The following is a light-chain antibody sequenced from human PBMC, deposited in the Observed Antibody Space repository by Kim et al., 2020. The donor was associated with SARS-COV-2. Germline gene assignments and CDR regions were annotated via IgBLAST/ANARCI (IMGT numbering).Light chain of an antibody. J-gene: IGLJ2*01. CDR2: GNS. CDR1: SSNIGAGYD. CDR3: QSYDSSLSGVV. Sequence: RVSISCTGSSSNIGAGYDVHWYQQLPGTAPNRLIYGNSNRPSGVPDRFSGSKSGTSASLAITGLQAEDEADYYCQSYDSSLSGVVFGGGTQLTVL. V-gene: IGLV1-40*01.